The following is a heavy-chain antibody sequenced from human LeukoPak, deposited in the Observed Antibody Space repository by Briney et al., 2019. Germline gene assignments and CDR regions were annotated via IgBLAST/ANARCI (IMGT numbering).Heavy chain of an antibody. D-gene: IGHD3-3*01. CDR1: GGTFISYA. J-gene: IGHJ4*02. CDR2: IIPIFGTA. Sequence: SVKVSCKASGGTFISYAISWVRQAPGQGLEWMGGIIPIFGTANYAQKFQGRVTITADESTSTDYMELSSLRSEDTAVYYCATHYDFWQPFQGGFDYWGQGTLVTVSS. CDR3: ATHYDFWQPFQGGFDY. V-gene: IGHV1-69*13.